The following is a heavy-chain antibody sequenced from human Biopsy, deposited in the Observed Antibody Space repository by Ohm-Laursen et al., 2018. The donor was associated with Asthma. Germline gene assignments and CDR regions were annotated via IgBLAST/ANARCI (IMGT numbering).Heavy chain of an antibody. Sequence: VASVKVSCKASGYNFISFAIHWVRQAPGQMLEWMGWVNTGNGDTKYSQKFQGRVTVTRDTSASTAYMELRSLRSEDTATYYCARTYYDFLTGQVKDVFGVWGQGTMVTVSS. V-gene: IGHV1-3*04. CDR1: GYNFISFA. D-gene: IGHD3-9*01. J-gene: IGHJ3*01. CDR2: VNTGNGDT. CDR3: ARTYYDFLTGQVKDVFGV.